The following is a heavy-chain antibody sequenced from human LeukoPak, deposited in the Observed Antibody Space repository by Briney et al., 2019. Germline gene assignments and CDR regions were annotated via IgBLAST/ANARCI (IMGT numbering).Heavy chain of an antibody. V-gene: IGHV1-18*04. J-gene: IGHJ4*02. CDR2: ISGDSGNT. CDR3: ARDQRAEGFGELYDY. D-gene: IGHD3-10*01. Sequence: GASVKVSCKASGYTVSSYGMSWVRQAPGQGLEWMGGISGDSGNTNDAPTLPGRVTMTPDTSTSPAYMELRSLTSDDTAAYYCARDQRAEGFGELYDYWGQGTLVTVYS. CDR1: GYTVSSYG.